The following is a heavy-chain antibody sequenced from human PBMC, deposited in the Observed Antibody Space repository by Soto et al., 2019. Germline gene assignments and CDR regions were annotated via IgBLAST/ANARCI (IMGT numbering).Heavy chain of an antibody. V-gene: IGHV1-18*01. CDR3: ARDAVSSIAARPPNWFDP. Sequence: ASVKVSCKASGYTFTTYGVYWLRQAPGQGPEWMGWINVYNGNTMYAQNLQGRVTMTTDTSTNTAYLELRSLRSEDTAVYYCARDAVSSIAARPPNWFDPWGQGTLVTVSS. CDR1: GYTFTTYG. J-gene: IGHJ5*02. CDR2: INVYNGNT. D-gene: IGHD6-6*01.